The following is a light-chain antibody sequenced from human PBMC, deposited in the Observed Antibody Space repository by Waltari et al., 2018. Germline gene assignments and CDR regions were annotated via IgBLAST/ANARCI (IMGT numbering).Light chain of an antibody. CDR1: RGPSCNI. CDR3: QTGGHGTWV. Sequence: QLVLTQSPSASASLGPSVKLTRPPDRGPSCNIVAWPHQQPDKGPRYLMKINSDGSHSKGDEIPDRFSGSSSGAERYLTISSVQSEDEADYYCQTGGHGTWVFGGGTKLSVL. J-gene: IGLJ3*02. CDR2: INSDGSH. V-gene: IGLV4-69*01.